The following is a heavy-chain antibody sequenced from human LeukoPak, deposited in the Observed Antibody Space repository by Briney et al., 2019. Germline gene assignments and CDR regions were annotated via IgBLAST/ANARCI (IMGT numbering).Heavy chain of an antibody. CDR1: GFTFSDFW. V-gene: IGHV3-23*01. CDR3: AKCIVGATAPFDY. Sequence: PGGSLRLSCAASGFTFSDFWMSWVRQAPGKGLEWVSAISGSGGSTYYADSVKGRFTISRDNSKNTLYLQMNSLRAEDTAIYYCAKCIVGATAPFDYWGQGTLVTVSS. J-gene: IGHJ4*02. CDR2: ISGSGGST. D-gene: IGHD1-26*01.